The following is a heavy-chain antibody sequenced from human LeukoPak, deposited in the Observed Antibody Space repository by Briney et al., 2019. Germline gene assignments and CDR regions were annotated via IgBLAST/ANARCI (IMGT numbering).Heavy chain of an antibody. Sequence: GRSLRLSCAASGSTFSSYAMHWVRQAPGKGLEWVAVISYDGSNKYYADSVKGRFTISRDNSKNTLYLQMNSLRAEDTAVYFCTREVLVRGVRYHGMDVWGQGTTVTVSS. D-gene: IGHD3-10*01. V-gene: IGHV3-30-3*01. CDR2: ISYDGSNK. CDR3: TREVLVRGVRYHGMDV. CDR1: GSTFSSYA. J-gene: IGHJ6*02.